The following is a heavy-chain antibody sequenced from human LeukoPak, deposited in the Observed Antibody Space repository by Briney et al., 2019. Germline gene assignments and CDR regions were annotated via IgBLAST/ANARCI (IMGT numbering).Heavy chain of an antibody. J-gene: IGHJ4*02. Sequence: PSETLYLTCAVYGGSFSGYYWSWIRQPPGKGLEWIGEINHSGSTNYNPSLKSRVTISVDTSKNQFSLKLSSVTAADTAVYYCASAWIAAAGSIDYWGQGTLVTVSS. V-gene: IGHV4-34*01. D-gene: IGHD6-13*01. CDR1: GGSFSGYY. CDR3: ASAWIAAAGSIDY. CDR2: INHSGST.